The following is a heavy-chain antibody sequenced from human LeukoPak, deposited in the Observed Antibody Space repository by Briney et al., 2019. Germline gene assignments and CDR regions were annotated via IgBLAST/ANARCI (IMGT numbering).Heavy chain of an antibody. J-gene: IGHJ5*02. D-gene: IGHD3-9*01. Sequence: ASVKVSCKASGYTFTSYGISWVRQAPGQGLEWMGWISAYNGNTNYAQKLQGRVTMTTDTSTSTAYMELRSLRSDDTAVYYCARTRERHYDILTGYYFPNWFDPWGQGTLVTVSS. CDR1: GYTFTSYG. V-gene: IGHV1-18*01. CDR3: ARTRERHYDILTGYYFPNWFDP. CDR2: ISAYNGNT.